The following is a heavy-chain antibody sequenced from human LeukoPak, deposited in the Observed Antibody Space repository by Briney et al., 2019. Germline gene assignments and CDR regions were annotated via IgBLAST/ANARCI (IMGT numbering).Heavy chain of an antibody. V-gene: IGHV1-69*13. J-gene: IGHJ4*02. CDR1: GGTFSSYA. D-gene: IGHD3-16*01. CDR3: AREVTNYVWGSYKDY. CDR2: IIPIFGTA. Sequence: SVKVSCKASGGTFSSYAISWVRQAPGQGLEWMGGIIPIFGTANYAQKFQGRVTITADESTSTAYMELSSLRSEDTAVYNCAREVTNYVWGSYKDYWGQGTLVTVSS.